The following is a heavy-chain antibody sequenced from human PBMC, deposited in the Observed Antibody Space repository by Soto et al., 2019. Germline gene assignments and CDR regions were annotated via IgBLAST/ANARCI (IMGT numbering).Heavy chain of an antibody. D-gene: IGHD3-16*01. CDR1: GDSISSYY. CDR3: ASYEAGDYDYIWGSPVFAGAFDI. CDR2: IYNSGST. J-gene: IGHJ3*02. Sequence: SETLPLTCTVSGDSISSYYWSWIRQPPGKGLEWIGYIYNSGSTNYNPSLKSRATLSVDTSNNQFSLKLRSVTAADTAVYYCASYEAGDYDYIWGSPVFAGAFDIWSQGTMVTVSS. V-gene: IGHV4-59*01.